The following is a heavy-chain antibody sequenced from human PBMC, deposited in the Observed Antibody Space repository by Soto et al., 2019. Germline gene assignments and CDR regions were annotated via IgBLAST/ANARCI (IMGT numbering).Heavy chain of an antibody. Sequence: GSLRLSCAASGFTFSSYAMSWVRQAPGKGLEWISAISGSGTNTYNADSVKGRFTISRDNSKNTLYLQMNSLRVADTAVYYCAKVRSDGYFDYWGQGTLVTVSS. D-gene: IGHD6-6*01. CDR3: AKVRSDGYFDY. V-gene: IGHV3-23*01. CDR2: ISGSGTNT. CDR1: GFTFSSYA. J-gene: IGHJ4*02.